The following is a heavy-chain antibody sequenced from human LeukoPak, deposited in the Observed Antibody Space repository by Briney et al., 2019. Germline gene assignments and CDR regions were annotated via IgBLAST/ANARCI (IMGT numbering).Heavy chain of an antibody. CDR3: ARDSTYGDFDY. D-gene: IGHD3-10*01. Sequence: PGGSLRLSCAASGFTFSGYSMNWVRQAPGKGLEWVSSISGNRRHIYYADSVKGRFTISRDNAENSLYLQMNSLRAEDTAVYYCARDSTYGDFDYWGQGTLVTVSS. V-gene: IGHV3-21*01. CDR2: ISGNRRHI. J-gene: IGHJ4*02. CDR1: GFTFSGYS.